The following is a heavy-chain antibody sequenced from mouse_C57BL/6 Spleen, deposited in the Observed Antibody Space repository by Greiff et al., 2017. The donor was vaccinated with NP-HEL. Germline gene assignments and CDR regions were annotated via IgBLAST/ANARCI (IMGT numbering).Heavy chain of an antibody. V-gene: IGHV1-64*01. CDR3: ASYDYDEGAWFAY. J-gene: IGHJ3*01. D-gene: IGHD2-4*01. CDR2: IHPTSGST. Sequence: QVQLQRPGAELVKPGASVKLSCKASGYTFTSYWMHWVKQRPGQGLEWIGMIHPTSGSTNYNEKFKSKATLTVDKSSSTAYMQRSSLTSEDSAVYYCASYDYDEGAWFAYWGQGTLVTVSA. CDR1: GYTFTSYW.